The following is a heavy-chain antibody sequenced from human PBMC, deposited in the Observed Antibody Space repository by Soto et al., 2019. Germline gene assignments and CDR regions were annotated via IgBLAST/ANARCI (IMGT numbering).Heavy chain of an antibody. Sequence: GGSLRLSCAASGFTFSSYSMNWVRQAPGKGLEWVSSISSSSSYIYYADSVKGRFTISRDNAKNSLYLQMNSLRAEDTAVYYCARDQGDIPDYYYMDVWGKGTTVTVSS. V-gene: IGHV3-21*01. CDR1: GFTFSSYS. CDR3: ARDQGDIPDYYYMDV. D-gene: IGHD2-15*01. CDR2: ISSSSSYI. J-gene: IGHJ6*03.